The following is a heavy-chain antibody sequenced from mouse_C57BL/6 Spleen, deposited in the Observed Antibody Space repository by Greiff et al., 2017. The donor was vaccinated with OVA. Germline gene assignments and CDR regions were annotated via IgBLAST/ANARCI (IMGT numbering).Heavy chain of an antibody. D-gene: IGHD1-1*01. Sequence: EVKVVESGGGLVQPGGSLSLSCAASGFTFTDYYMSWVRQPPGKALEWLGFIRNKANGYTTEYSASVKGRFTISRDNSQSILYLQMNALRAEDSATYYCARSYGVAPWFAYWGQGTLVTVSA. V-gene: IGHV7-3*01. CDR2: IRNKANGYTT. CDR3: ARSYGVAPWFAY. J-gene: IGHJ3*01. CDR1: GFTFTDYY.